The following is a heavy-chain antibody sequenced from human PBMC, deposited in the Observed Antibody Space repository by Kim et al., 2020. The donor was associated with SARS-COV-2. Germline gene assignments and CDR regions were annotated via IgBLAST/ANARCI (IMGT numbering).Heavy chain of an antibody. Sequence: SETLSLTCTVSGGSISSYYWSWIRQPPGKGLEWIGYIYYSGSTNYNPSLKSRVTISVDTSKNQFSLKLSSVTAADTAVYYCARTLTEEEYNWNDSDAFDIWGQGTMVTVSS. V-gene: IGHV4-59*08. D-gene: IGHD1-1*01. CDR2: IYYSGST. CDR1: GGSISSYY. CDR3: ARTLTEEEYNWNDSDAFDI. J-gene: IGHJ3*02.